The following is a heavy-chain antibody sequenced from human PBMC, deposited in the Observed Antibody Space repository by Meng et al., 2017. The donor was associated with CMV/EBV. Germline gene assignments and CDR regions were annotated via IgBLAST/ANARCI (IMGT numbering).Heavy chain of an antibody. CDR3: ARDAIDCSSTSCPGNWFDP. D-gene: IGHD2-2*01. J-gene: IGHJ5*02. CDR1: GFTFSSYA. Sequence: GESLKISCAASGFTFSSYAMSWVRQAPGKGLEWVSYISSSGSTIYYADSVKGRFTISRDNAKNSLYLQMNSLRAEDTAVYYCARDAIDCSSTSCPGNWFDPWGQGTLVTVSS. V-gene: IGHV3-48*03. CDR2: ISSSGSTI.